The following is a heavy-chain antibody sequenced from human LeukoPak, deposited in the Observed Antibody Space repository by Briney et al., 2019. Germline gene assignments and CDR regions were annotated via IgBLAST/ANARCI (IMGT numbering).Heavy chain of an antibody. CDR2: INHSGST. V-gene: IGHV4-34*01. CDR3: ARGSRIAVAGFLYYYYGMDV. CDR1: GGSFSGYY. J-gene: IGHJ6*02. D-gene: IGHD6-19*01. Sequence: SETLSLTCAVYGGSFSGYYWSWIRQPPGKGLEWIGEINHSGSTNYNPSLKSRVTISVDTSKNQFSLKLSSVTAADTAVYYCARGSRIAVAGFLYYYYGMDVWGQGTTVTASS.